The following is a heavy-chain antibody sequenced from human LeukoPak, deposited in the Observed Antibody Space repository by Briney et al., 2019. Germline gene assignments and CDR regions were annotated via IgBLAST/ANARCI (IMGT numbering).Heavy chain of an antibody. V-gene: IGHV4-4*07. CDR3: ARDKWELLWSGELPANWFDP. CDR2: IYTSGST. J-gene: IGHJ5*02. CDR1: GGSISSYY. D-gene: IGHD3-10*01. Sequence: PSETLSLTCTVSGGSISSYYWSWIRQPAGKGLEWIGRIYTSGSTNYNPSLKSRVTMSVDTSKNQFSLKLSSVTAADTAVYYCARDKWELLWSGELPANWFDPWGQGTLVTVSS.